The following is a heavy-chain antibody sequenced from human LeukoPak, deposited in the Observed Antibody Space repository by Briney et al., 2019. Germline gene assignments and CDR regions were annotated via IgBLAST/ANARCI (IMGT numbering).Heavy chain of an antibody. CDR1: GFTFSSYW. J-gene: IGHJ4*01. CDR3: AKDRVEIAVAGTELDY. CDR2: IKQDGSEK. D-gene: IGHD6-19*01. V-gene: IGHV3-7*03. Sequence: PGGSLRLSCAASGFTFSSYWMSWVRQAPGKGLEWVANIKQDGSEKYYVDSVKGRFTISRDNSKNTLYLQMNSLRAEDTAVYYCAKDRVEIAVAGTELDYWGQGTLVTVSS.